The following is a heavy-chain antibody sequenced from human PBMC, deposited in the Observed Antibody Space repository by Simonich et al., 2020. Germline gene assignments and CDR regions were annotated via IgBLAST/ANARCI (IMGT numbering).Heavy chain of an antibody. CDR1: GGSISSYY. V-gene: IGHV4-59*08. Sequence: QVQLQESGPGLVKPSETLSLTCTVSGGSISSYYWSWIRQTPGKGMECIGYLYYSRSTNSNHPRKSRVTIAVDTSKTQFSLKLSSGTAADTAVYYCARLPDYWGQGTLVTVSS. CDR3: ARLPDY. CDR2: LYYSRST. J-gene: IGHJ4*02.